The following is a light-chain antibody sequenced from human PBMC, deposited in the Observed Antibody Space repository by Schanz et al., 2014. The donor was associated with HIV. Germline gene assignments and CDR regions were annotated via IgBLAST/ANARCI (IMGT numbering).Light chain of an antibody. J-gene: IGLJ2*01. CDR1: SSNIGSNT. CDR3: ATWDDSLNGVV. CDR2: SDN. Sequence: QAVVTQPPSASGTPGQRVTILCSGSSSNIGSNTVNWYQHLPGSAPQLLIYSDNQRPSRVPDRFFGSKSGTSASLAISGLRSDDEAHYYCATWDDSLNGVVFGGGTKLTVL. V-gene: IGLV1-44*01.